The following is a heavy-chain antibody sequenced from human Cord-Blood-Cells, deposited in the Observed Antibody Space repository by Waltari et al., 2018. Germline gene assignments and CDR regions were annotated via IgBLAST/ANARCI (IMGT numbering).Heavy chain of an antibody. CDR2: IYYSGST. CDR1: GGSISSYY. J-gene: IGHJ2*01. V-gene: IGHV4-59*01. Sequence: QVQLQESGPGLVKPSETLSLTCTGSGGSISSYYWSWIRQPPGKGLEWIGYIYYSGSTNYNPSLKSRVTISVDTSKNQFSLKLSSVTAADTAVYYCARHLNWYFDLWGRGTLVTVSS. CDR3: ARHLNWYFDL.